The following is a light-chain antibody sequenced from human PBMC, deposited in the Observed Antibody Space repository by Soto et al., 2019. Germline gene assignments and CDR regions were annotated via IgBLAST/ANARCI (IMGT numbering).Light chain of an antibody. CDR2: KAS. CDR1: QSISSW. J-gene: IGKJ1*01. CDR3: QQYYRSWT. V-gene: IGKV1-5*03. Sequence: IQMTQSPSTLSASVGESGTITCRASQSISSWLAWYQQKPGKAPELLIYKASSLESGVPSRFSGSGSGTEFTLTISSLQPDDFATYYCQQYYRSWTFGQGTKVDIK.